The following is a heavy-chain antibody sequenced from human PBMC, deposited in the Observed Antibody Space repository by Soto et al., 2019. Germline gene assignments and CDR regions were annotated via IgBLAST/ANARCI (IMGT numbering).Heavy chain of an antibody. CDR1: GGTFSNYA. V-gene: IGHV1-69*06. CDR3: ARGWETVGTTTPFAY. D-gene: IGHD1-26*01. Sequence: QVQLVQSGAEVKKPGSSVKVSCKASGGTFSNYAINWVRQAPGQGLEWMGGIIPIFGTPNYAQKFQGTVTITADKSTNTAHLEVRNLRSDDTVVYYCARGWETVGTTTPFAYWGQGTLVTVSS. J-gene: IGHJ4*02. CDR2: IIPIFGTP.